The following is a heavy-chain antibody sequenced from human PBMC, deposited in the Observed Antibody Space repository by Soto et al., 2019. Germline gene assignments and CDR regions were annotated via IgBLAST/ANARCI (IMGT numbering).Heavy chain of an antibody. CDR3: ARESEDLTSNFDY. V-gene: IGHV3-23*01. J-gene: IGHJ4*02. Sequence: GGSLRLSCAASGFTFSSYAMSWVRQAPGKGLEWVSAISGSGGSTYYADSMKGRFTVSRDNAKNSVYLEMNSLSAEDTAVYYCARESEDLTSNFDYWGQGTLVTVSS. CDR2: ISGSGGST. CDR1: GFTFSSYA.